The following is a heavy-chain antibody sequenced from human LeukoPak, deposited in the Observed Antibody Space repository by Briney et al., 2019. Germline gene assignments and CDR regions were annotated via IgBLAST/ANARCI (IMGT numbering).Heavy chain of an antibody. D-gene: IGHD6-25*01. Sequence: ASVKVSCKVSGYTLTELSMHWVRQAPGKGLEWMGGFDPEDGEATYAQKFQGRVTMTEDTSTDTAYMELSSLRSEDTAVYYCATGIPGATAPRYYYYYMDVWGKGTLVTVSS. V-gene: IGHV1-24*01. CDR2: FDPEDGEA. CDR1: GYTLTELS. CDR3: ATGIPGATAPRYYYYYMDV. J-gene: IGHJ6*03.